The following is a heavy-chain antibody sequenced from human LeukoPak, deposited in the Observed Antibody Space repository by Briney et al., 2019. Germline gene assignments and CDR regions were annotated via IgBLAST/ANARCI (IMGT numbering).Heavy chain of an antibody. Sequence: SETLSLTCAVCGGSFSGYYWSWIRQPPGKGLEWIGEINHSGSTNYNPSLKSRVTISVDTSKNQFSLKLSSVTAADTAVYYCARGVDWNYDYWGQGTLVTVSS. CDR3: ARGVDWNYDY. D-gene: IGHD1-7*01. CDR2: INHSGST. CDR1: GGSFSGYY. J-gene: IGHJ4*02. V-gene: IGHV4-34*01.